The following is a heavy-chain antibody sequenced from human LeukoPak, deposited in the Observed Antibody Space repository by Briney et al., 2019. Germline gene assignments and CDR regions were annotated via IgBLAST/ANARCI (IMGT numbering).Heavy chain of an antibody. V-gene: IGHV4-39*01. CDR2: IYYSGST. J-gene: IGHJ6*02. Sequence: SETLSHTCTVSGGSISSSSYYWGWIRQPPGKGLEWIGSIYYSGSTYYNPSLKSRVTISVDTSKNQFSLKLSSVTAADTAVYYCASLAITMVRGVITTNYYYYYGMDVWGQGTTVTVSS. CDR3: ASLAITMVRGVITTNYYYYYGMDV. D-gene: IGHD3-10*01. CDR1: GGSISSSSYY.